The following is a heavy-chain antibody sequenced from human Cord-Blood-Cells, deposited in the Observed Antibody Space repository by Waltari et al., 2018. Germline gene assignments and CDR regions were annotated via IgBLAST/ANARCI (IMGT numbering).Heavy chain of an antibody. J-gene: IGHJ3*02. CDR1: GYTFTGYY. CDR3: ARVRRSGYDLSAFDI. D-gene: IGHD5-12*01. Sequence: QVQLVQSGAEVKKPGASVKVSCKASGYTFTGYYMHWVRQAPGQGLEWMGWINPNSGSTNYAHKSQGWGSMTRDTSSSTAYMELSRLRSDDRAVYYCARVRRSGYDLSAFDIWGQGTMVTVSS. CDR2: INPNSGST. V-gene: IGHV1-2*04.